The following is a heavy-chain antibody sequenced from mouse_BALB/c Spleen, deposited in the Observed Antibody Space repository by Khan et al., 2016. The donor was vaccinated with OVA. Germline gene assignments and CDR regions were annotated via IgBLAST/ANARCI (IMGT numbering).Heavy chain of an antibody. CDR3: ARDKKIVATYFDY. V-gene: IGHV1S81*02. CDR2: TNPTNGRT. CDR1: GYTFTSYW. J-gene: IGHJ2*01. D-gene: IGHD1-1*01. Sequence: QVQLQQSGAELVKAGASVKMSCKASGYTFTSYWMHWVKQRLGQGLEWFAETNPTNGRTYYNEKFKSKATLTVDKSSSTAYMLLSGTTFEDAAVYYSARDKKIVATYFDYWGQGTTLTVSS.